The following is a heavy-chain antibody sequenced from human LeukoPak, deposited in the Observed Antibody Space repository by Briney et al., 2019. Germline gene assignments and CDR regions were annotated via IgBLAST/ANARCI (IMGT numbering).Heavy chain of an antibody. CDR3: AREIVVVVAVLNWFDP. Sequence: ASVTVSCKASGYTFTGYYMHWVRQAPGQGLEWMGWINPNSGGTNYAQKFQGRVTMTRDTSISTAYMELSRLRSDDTAVYYCAREIVVVVAVLNWFDPWGRGTLVTVSS. CDR1: GYTFTGYY. V-gene: IGHV1-2*02. J-gene: IGHJ5*02. D-gene: IGHD2-15*01. CDR2: INPNSGGT.